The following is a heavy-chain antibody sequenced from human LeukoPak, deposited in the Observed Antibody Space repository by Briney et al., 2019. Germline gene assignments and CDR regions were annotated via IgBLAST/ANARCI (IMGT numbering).Heavy chain of an antibody. Sequence: PGGSLRLSCAASGFTFSSYEMNWFRQAPGQGLEWVSYISSSGSKYHADSVKGRFTISRVNAKTSLYLQLNSLRAEDTAVYYCARQTPRQQLVNDAFDIWGQGTMVTVSS. CDR2: ISSSGSK. CDR3: ARQTPRQQLVNDAFDI. CDR1: GFTFSSYE. D-gene: IGHD6-13*01. V-gene: IGHV3-48*03. J-gene: IGHJ3*02.